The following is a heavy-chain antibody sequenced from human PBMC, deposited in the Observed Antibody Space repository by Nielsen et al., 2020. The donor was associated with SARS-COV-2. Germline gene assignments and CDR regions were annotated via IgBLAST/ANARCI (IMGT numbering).Heavy chain of an antibody. Sequence: GGSLRLSCAASGFTFSSYSMNWVRQAPGKGLEWVSYISSSSSTIYYADSVKGRFTISRDNSKNTLYLQMNSLRAEDTAVYYCGRSSWGLRYYYYGMDVWGQGTTVTVSS. CDR1: GFTFSSYS. J-gene: IGHJ6*02. D-gene: IGHD6-13*01. V-gene: IGHV3-48*01. CDR3: GRSSWGLRYYYYGMDV. CDR2: ISSSSSTI.